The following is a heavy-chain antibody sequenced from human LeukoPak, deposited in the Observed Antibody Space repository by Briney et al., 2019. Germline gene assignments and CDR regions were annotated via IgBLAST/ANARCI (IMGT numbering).Heavy chain of an antibody. D-gene: IGHD1-26*01. CDR1: GGTFNRYG. J-gene: IGHJ4*02. CDR2: IIPILNIT. CDR3: ARDSSGSSPTFDY. Sequence: ASVKVSCKASGGTFNRYGITWVRQAPGQGLAWMGRIIPILNITNYAQKFQGRVTITADKSTSTAYTELSSLRSEDTAVYYCARDSSGSSPTFDYWGQGTLVTVSS. V-gene: IGHV1-69*04.